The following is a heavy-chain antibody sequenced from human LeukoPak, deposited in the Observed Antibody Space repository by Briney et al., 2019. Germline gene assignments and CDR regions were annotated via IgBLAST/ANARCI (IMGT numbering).Heavy chain of an antibody. CDR1: GFSLSNARMG. J-gene: IGHJ6*03. CDR3: ARILGIGARPQLAYYMDV. V-gene: IGHV2-26*01. Sequence: SGPVLVKPTETLTLTCTVSGFSLSNARMGVSWIRQPPGKALEWLAHIFSNDEKSYSTSLKSRLTITKDTSKSQVVLTMTNMDPVDTTTYYWARILGIGARPQLAYYMDVWGKGTTVTVSS. CDR2: IFSNDEK. D-gene: IGHD6-6*01.